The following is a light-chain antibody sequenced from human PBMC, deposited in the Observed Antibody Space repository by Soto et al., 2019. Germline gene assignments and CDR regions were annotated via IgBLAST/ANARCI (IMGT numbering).Light chain of an antibody. V-gene: IGKV1-39*01. Sequence: DIQMTQSPSTLSASVGDRVTITCRASQSISSWLAWYQQKPGKAPKLLIYDASSLESGVPSSFSGGGSGTDFTLTISSLQPEDFATYYCQQSYSRPPTFGQGTKVDIK. CDR3: QQSYSRPPT. J-gene: IGKJ1*01. CDR2: DAS. CDR1: QSISSW.